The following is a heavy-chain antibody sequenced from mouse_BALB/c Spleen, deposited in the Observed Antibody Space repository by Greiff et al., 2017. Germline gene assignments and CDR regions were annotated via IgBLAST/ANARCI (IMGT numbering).Heavy chain of an antibody. Sequence: EVQLVESGGGLVQPGGSRKLSCAASGFTFSSFGMHWVRQAPEKGLEWVAYISSGSSTIYYADTVKGRFTISRDNPKNTLFLQMTSLRSEDTAMYYCARSSGSSPYYAMDYWGQGTSVTVSS. J-gene: IGHJ4*01. CDR1: GFTFSSFG. CDR2: ISSGSSTI. CDR3: ARSSGSSPYYAMDY. D-gene: IGHD1-1*01. V-gene: IGHV5-17*02.